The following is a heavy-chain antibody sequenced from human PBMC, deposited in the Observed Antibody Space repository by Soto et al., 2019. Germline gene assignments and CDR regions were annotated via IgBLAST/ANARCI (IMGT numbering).Heavy chain of an antibody. V-gene: IGHV1-69*01. CDR1: GGTFSSYA. J-gene: IGHJ4*02. CDR3: ARTFCSSTSCRWHNDY. CDR2: IIPMFGTA. Sequence: QVQLVQSGAEVKKPGSSVKVSCKASGGTFSSYAISWVRQAPGQGLGWMGGIIPMFGTATHAQKFQGRVRITAEEYTRTAYIELSSLRSEDTAVYYCARTFCSSTSCRWHNDYWGQGTLVTVSS. D-gene: IGHD2-2*01.